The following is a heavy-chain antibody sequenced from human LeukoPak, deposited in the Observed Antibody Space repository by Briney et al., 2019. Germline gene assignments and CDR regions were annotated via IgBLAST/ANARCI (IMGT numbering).Heavy chain of an antibody. CDR2: IGTAGDT. CDR3: VGVPTLLRMTAILPDI. Sequence: TGGSLRLSCAASGFTFSSYDMHWVRQATGKGLEWVSAIGTAGDTYYPGSVKGRFTISRENAKNSLYLQMNSLRAGDTAVYYCVGVPTLLRMTAILPDIWGQGTMVTVSS. V-gene: IGHV3-13*01. CDR1: GFTFSSYD. D-gene: IGHD2-21*02. J-gene: IGHJ3*02.